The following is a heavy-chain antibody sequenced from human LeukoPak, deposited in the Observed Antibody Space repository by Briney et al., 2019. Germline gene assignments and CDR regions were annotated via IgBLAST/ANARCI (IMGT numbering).Heavy chain of an antibody. CDR3: VRDLDGYRPGDGA. CDR2: INWNGGST. D-gene: IGHD5-18*01. V-gene: IGHV3-20*04. J-gene: IGHJ5*02. Sequence: GVSLRLSCAASVFTFDDYGMSWVRQSPGKGLEWVSGINWNGGSTGCADSVKGRFTISRDNAKNTLYLQMNSLRAEDTAVYYCVRDLDGYRPGDGAWGQGTLVTVSS. CDR1: VFTFDDYG.